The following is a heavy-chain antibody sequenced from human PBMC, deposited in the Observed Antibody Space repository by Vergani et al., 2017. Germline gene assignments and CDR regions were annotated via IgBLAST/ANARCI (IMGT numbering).Heavy chain of an antibody. CDR1: GFTFSSYG. V-gene: IGHV3-33*01. D-gene: IGHD3-22*01. Sequence: QVQLVESGGGVVQPGRSLRLSCAASGFTFSSYGMHWVRQAPGKGLEWVAVIWYDGSNKYYADSVKGRFTISRDNSKNTPYLQMNSLRAEDTAVYYCARDHDSSGYYYPWGQGTLVTVSS. CDR3: ARDHDSSGYYYP. CDR2: IWYDGSNK. J-gene: IGHJ5*02.